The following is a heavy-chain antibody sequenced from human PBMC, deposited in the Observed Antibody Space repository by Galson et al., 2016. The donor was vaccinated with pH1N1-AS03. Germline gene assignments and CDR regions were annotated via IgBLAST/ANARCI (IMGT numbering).Heavy chain of an antibody. J-gene: IGHJ4*02. D-gene: IGHD3-3*01. CDR3: AKEEWFRIDH. Sequence: SLRLSCAASGFTLSSHFMAWVRQAPGKGLEWLAKIRPDGSGGYYVDSVKGRFTISRDNARYSVYLEMSSLRDDDTAVYYCAKEEWFRIDHWGQGNLATVSS. V-gene: IGHV3-7*01. CDR1: GFTLSSHF. CDR2: IRPDGSGG.